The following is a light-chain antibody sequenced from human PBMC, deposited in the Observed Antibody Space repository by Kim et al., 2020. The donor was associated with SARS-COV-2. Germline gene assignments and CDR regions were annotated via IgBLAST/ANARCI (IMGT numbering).Light chain of an antibody. CDR1: QSVGRY. CDR2: GAS. Sequence: SPGERATLSCRASQSVGRYVAWYQQKPGEAPRLLIYGASTRATDIPASFSGSGSGTEFTLIISSLQSEDLAEYFCQQYDDWPPWTFGQGTKVDIK. J-gene: IGKJ1*01. CDR3: QQYDDWPPWT. V-gene: IGKV3-15*01.